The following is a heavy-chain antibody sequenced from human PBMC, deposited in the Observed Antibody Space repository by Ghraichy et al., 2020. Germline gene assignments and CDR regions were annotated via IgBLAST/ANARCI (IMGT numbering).Heavy chain of an antibody. CDR1: EFTFSNTC. CDR2: INSKTSACST. Sequence: GGSLRLSCAASEFTFSNTCMSWVRQAPGKVLEWLCRINSKTSACSTDSAAPVIGSFIISSDDSDNTLYLQMHGLKTADSAVYYCTIDYLTRRDGRTRAGIVIRPDYYDYYGMNVWGQGTTVTVSS. V-gene: IGHV3-15*01. J-gene: IGHJ6*02. CDR3: TIDYLTRRDGRTRAGIVIRPDYYDYYGMNV. D-gene: IGHD3-3*01.